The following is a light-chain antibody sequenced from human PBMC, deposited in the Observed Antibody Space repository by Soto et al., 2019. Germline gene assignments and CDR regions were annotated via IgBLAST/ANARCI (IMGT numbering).Light chain of an antibody. Sequence: EIVLTQSPGTLSLSPGERATLSCRASQSVSSSYLAWYQQKPGQAPRLLIYGASSSATGIPDRFSGSGSGTDFTLTISRLVPEDFAVYYCQQYCSSFMYTFGQGTKLEIK. V-gene: IGKV3-20*01. CDR2: GAS. CDR1: QSVSSSY. CDR3: QQYCSSFMYT. J-gene: IGKJ2*01.